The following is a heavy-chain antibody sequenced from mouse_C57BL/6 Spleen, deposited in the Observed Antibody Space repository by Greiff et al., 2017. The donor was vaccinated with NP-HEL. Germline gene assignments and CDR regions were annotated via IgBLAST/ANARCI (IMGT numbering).Heavy chain of an antibody. D-gene: IGHD1-1*01. V-gene: IGHV5-17*01. J-gene: IGHJ4*01. CDR3: ARGQYYGSFYAMDY. CDR1: GFTFSDYG. CDR2: ISSGSSTI. Sequence: EVKVVESGGGLVKPGGSLKLSCAASGFTFSDYGMHWVRQAPEKGLEWVAYISSGSSTIYYADTVKGRFTISRDNAKNTLFLQMTSLRSEDTAMYYCARGQYYGSFYAMDYWGQGTSVTVSS.